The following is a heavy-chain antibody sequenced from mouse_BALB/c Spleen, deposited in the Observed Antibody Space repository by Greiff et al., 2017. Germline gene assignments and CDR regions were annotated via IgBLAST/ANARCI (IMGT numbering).Heavy chain of an antibody. CDR3: ARSPYDYAMDY. J-gene: IGHJ4*01. CDR2: INPSSGYT. Sequence: VQLQQSAAELARPGASVKMSCKASGYTFTSYTMHWVKQRPGQGLEWIGYINPSSGYTEYNQKFKDKTTLTADKSSSTAYMQLSSLTSEDSAVYYCARSPYDYAMDYWGQGTSVTVSS. CDR1: GYTFTSYT. V-gene: IGHV1-4*02. D-gene: IGHD1-1*01.